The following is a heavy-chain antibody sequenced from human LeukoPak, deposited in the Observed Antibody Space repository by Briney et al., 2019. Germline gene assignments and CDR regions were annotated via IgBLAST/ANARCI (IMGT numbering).Heavy chain of an antibody. CDR3: ARDGTSAGLYFDL. Sequence: GGSLRLSCAVSGFTFSSYWMNWVRQAPGKGLEWVASIKQDGGDKSYVDSVKGRFTISRDNAKNSLYLQMSSLRVEVTAVYYCARDGTSAGLYFDLWGQGTLVTVSS. CDR1: GFTFSSYW. D-gene: IGHD6-13*01. V-gene: IGHV3-7*01. CDR2: IKQDGGDK. J-gene: IGHJ4*01.